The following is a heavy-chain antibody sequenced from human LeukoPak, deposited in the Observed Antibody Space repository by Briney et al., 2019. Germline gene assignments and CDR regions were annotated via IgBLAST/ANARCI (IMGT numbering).Heavy chain of an antibody. J-gene: IGHJ4*02. V-gene: IGHV4-39*01. CDR3: ASLPLRFLEWLYAFDI. CDR1: GGSISSSSYY. Sequence: SETLSLTCTVSGGSISSSSYYWGWIRQPPGKGLEWIGSIYYSGSTYYNPSLKSRVTISVDTSKNQFSLKLSSVTAADTAVYYCASLPLRFLEWLYAFDIWGQGRLVTVSS. CDR2: IYYSGST. D-gene: IGHD3-3*01.